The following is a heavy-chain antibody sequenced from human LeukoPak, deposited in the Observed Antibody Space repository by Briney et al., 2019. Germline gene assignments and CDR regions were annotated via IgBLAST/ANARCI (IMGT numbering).Heavy chain of an antibody. CDR2: IIPILGIA. CDR1: GGILSSYV. CDR3: ARDSALAAHNDY. J-gene: IGHJ4*02. V-gene: IGHV1-69*04. D-gene: IGHD6-6*01. Sequence: SVKVSCKASGGILSSYVVSWVRQAPGQGLEWMGRIIPILGIANYAQKFQGRVTITADKSTSTAYMELSSLRSEDTAVYYCARDSALAAHNDYWGQGTLVTVSS.